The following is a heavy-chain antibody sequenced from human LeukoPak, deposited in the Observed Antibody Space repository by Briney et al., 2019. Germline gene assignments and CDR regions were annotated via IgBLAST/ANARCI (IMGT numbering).Heavy chain of an antibody. CDR3: TRVESSGWYRGNNYYFDY. CDR2: IRSKAYGGTT. D-gene: IGHD6-19*01. CDR1: GFTFGDYA. J-gene: IGHJ4*02. V-gene: IGHV3-49*04. Sequence: GRSLRLSRTSSGFTFGDYAMRWVPQAPGRGLEWVGFIRSKAYGGTTEYAASVKGRFTISRDDSKSIAYLQMNSLKTEDTAVYYCTRVESSGWYRGNNYYFDYWGQGTLVTVSS.